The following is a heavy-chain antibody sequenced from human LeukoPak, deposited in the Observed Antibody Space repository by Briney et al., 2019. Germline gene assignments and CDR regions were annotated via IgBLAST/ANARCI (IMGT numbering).Heavy chain of an antibody. V-gene: IGHV3-21*01. CDR3: ATDGRSSGWYGFDY. CDR2: ITSPVGRI. CDR1: GFTFSVYA. J-gene: IGHJ4*02. D-gene: IGHD6-19*01. Sequence: PGGSLRLSCAASGFTFSVYAMSWVRQAPGKGLEWVSSITSPVGRIYYADSLKGRITISRDNARSTLHLQMNSLRAEDTAVYYCATDGRSSGWYGFDYWGQGILVTVSS.